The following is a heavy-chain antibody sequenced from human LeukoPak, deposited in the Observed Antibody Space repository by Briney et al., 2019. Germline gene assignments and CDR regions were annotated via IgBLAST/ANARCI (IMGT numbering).Heavy chain of an antibody. CDR1: GGSISSVGYY. Sequence: SETLSLTCTVSGGSISSVGYYWSWIRQHPGKGLEWIGYIYYSGSTYYNPSLKSRVTISVDTSENQFSLRLSSVTAADTAVYYCARGDYGDYDLDYWGQGILVTVSS. D-gene: IGHD4-17*01. CDR3: ARGDYGDYDLDY. CDR2: IYYSGST. V-gene: IGHV4-31*03. J-gene: IGHJ4*02.